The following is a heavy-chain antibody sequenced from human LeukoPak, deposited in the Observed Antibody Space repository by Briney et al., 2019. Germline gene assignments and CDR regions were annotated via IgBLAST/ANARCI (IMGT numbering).Heavy chain of an antibody. CDR1: GYTFTSYD. CDR3: ARGPEAVGWLYPYYYYGMDV. Sequence: ASVKVSRKASGYTFTSYDINWVRQATGQGLEWMGWMNPNSGNTGYAQKFQGRVTMTRNTSISTAYMELSSLRSEDTAVYYCARGPEAVGWLYPYYYYGMDVWGQGTTVTVSS. D-gene: IGHD3-16*02. CDR2: MNPNSGNT. V-gene: IGHV1-8*01. J-gene: IGHJ6*02.